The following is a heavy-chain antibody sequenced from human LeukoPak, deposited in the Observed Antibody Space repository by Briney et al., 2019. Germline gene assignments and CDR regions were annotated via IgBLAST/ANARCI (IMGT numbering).Heavy chain of an antibody. CDR1: GVSFDDYY. D-gene: IGHD4-17*01. CDR2: INHSGYT. CDR3: TRMTTGHDY. J-gene: IGHJ4*02. V-gene: IGHV4-34*01. Sequence: SGTLSLTCAVSGVSFDDYYWAWVRQTPGKGLEWIGEINHSGYTNDSPSLKSRVTLSIDTSRKQFSLNLRSVTVADAGTYYCTRMTTGHDYWGQGTLVTVSS.